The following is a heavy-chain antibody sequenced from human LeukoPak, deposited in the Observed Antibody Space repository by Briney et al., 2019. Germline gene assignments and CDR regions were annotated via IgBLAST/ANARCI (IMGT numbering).Heavy chain of an antibody. CDR3: ARGDTWIQSYRYYGMDV. Sequence: ASVKVSCKASGYTFTSYDIYWVRQATGQGLEWMGWMNPNSGNTGYAQKFQGRVTMTRDTSISTAYMELSSLRSEDTAVYYCARGDTWIQSYRYYGMDVWGQGTTVTVSS. V-gene: IGHV1-8*01. CDR2: MNPNSGNT. D-gene: IGHD5-18*01. J-gene: IGHJ6*02. CDR1: GYTFTSYD.